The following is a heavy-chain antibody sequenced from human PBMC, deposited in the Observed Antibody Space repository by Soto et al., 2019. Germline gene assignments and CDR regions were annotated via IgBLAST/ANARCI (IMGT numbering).Heavy chain of an antibody. D-gene: IGHD6-19*01. V-gene: IGHV1-3*01. CDR2: INAGNGNT. CDR3: ARERIAVAGRLDY. CDR1: GYTFTSYA. J-gene: IGHJ4*02. Sequence: GASVKVSCKASGYTFTSYAMHWVRQAPGQRLEWMGWINAGNGNTKYSQKFQGRVTITRDTSASTAYMELSSLRSEDTAVYYCARERIAVAGRLDYWGQGTLVTVSS.